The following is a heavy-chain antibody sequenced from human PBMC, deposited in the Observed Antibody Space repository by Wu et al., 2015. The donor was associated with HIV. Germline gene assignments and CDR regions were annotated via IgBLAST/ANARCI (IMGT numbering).Heavy chain of an antibody. J-gene: IGHJ4*02. Sequence: QVQLVQSGAEVKKPGASMKVSCKASGYSFTGDYIHWVRQAPGQGLEWMGYINPNSGGTNYAQKFQGRVTMTRDTSINTAFLDLTRLTYDDTAVYFCARARIAVAGGFDSWGQGTLVTVSS. CDR2: INPNSGGT. D-gene: IGHD6-19*01. CDR3: ARARIAVAGGFDS. CDR1: GYSFTGDY. V-gene: IGHV1-2*02.